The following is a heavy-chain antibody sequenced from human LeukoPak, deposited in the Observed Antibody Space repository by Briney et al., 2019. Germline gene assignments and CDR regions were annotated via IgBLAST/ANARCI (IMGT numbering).Heavy chain of an antibody. J-gene: IGHJ3*02. Sequence: SETLSLTCAVSGGSISNTDHWNWVRQPPGTGLEWIGEMYHDGYTNYNPSLKSRVTMSVDKSKKHFSLKLTSVTAADTVVYYCARSRGAVAGWSFDIWGQGTVVTVSS. V-gene: IGHV4-4*02. CDR2: MYHDGYT. CDR1: GGSISNTDH. D-gene: IGHD6-19*01. CDR3: ARSRGAVAGWSFDI.